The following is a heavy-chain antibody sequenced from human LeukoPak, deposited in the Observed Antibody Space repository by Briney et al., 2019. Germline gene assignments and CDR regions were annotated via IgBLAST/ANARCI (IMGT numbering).Heavy chain of an antibody. D-gene: IGHD6-13*01. V-gene: IGHV1-18*01. CDR2: ISAYNGNT. Sequence: ASVKVSCKASGYTFTSYGISWVRQAPGQGPEWMGWISAYNGNTNYAQKLQGRVTMTTDTSTSTAYMELRSLRSDDTAVYYCARDHSSSWYKANWFDPWGQGTLVTVSS. CDR1: GYTFTSYG. J-gene: IGHJ5*02. CDR3: ARDHSSSWYKANWFDP.